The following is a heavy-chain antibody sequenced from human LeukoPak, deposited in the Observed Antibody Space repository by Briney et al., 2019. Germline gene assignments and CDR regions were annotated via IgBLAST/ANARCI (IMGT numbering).Heavy chain of an antibody. CDR3: ARRPRNYDFWSGYSNWFDP. Sequence: SETLSLTCAVYGGSFSGYYWSWIRQPPGKGLEWIGEINHSGSTNYNPSLKSRVTISVDTSKNQFSLKLSSVTAADTAVYYCARRPRNYDFWSGYSNWFDPWGQGTLVTVSS. CDR2: INHSGST. J-gene: IGHJ5*02. V-gene: IGHV4-34*01. CDR1: GGSFSGYY. D-gene: IGHD3-3*01.